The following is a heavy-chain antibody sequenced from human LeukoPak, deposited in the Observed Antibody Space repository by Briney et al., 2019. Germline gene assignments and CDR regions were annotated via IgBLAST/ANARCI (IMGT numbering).Heavy chain of an antibody. Sequence: SETLSLTCAVYGGSFSGYYWSWIRQPPGKGLEWIGEINHSGSTNYNPSLKSRATISVDTSKNQFSLKLSSVTAADTAVYYCASRRAIVGASGDYWGQGTLVTVSS. CDR2: INHSGST. CDR3: ASRRAIVGASGDY. D-gene: IGHD1-26*01. V-gene: IGHV4-34*01. CDR1: GGSFSGYY. J-gene: IGHJ4*02.